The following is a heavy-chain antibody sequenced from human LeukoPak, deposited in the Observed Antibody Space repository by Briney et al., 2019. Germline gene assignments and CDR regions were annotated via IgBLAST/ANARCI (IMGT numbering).Heavy chain of an antibody. D-gene: IGHD5-18*01. CDR3: ARARDTAMVLGYYYYMDV. CDR2: IYYSGST. V-gene: IGHV4-59*01. J-gene: IGHJ6*03. CDR1: GGSISSYY. Sequence: SETLSLTCTVSGGSISSYYWSWIRQPPGKGLEWIGYIYYSGSTNYNPSLKSRVTISVDTSKNRFSLKLSSVTAADTAVYYCARARDTAMVLGYYYYMDVWGKGTTVTVSS.